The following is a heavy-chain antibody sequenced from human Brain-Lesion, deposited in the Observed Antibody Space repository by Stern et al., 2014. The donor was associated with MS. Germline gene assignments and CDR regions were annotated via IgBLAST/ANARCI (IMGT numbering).Heavy chain of an antibody. J-gene: IGHJ4*02. CDR3: ARDITGSSAYFAY. CDR1: GFTFDDYA. Sequence: VQLVESGGDLGQPGRALRLSCAAFGFTFDDYAMHWVRQAPGKGLEWVAGISWNSGTIGYADSVKGRFTTSRDNAYSSLYLQMNSLRPEDTALYYCARDITGSSAYFAYWGQGTLVTVSS. CDR2: ISWNSGTI. D-gene: IGHD1-14*01. V-gene: IGHV3-9*01.